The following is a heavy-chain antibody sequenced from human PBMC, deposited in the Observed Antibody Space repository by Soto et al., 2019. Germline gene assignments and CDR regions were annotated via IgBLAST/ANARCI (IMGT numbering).Heavy chain of an antibody. Sequence: ASVKVSCKASGYTFTNYAMHWVRQAPGQRLEWMGWINAGNGNTKYSQKFQGRVTITRDTSASTAYMELSRLRSEDTAVYYCEKGLPQAGIPLDVFDICRPGPMVTVS. V-gene: IGHV1-3*01. CDR1: GYTFTNYA. CDR3: EKGLPQAGIPLDVFDI. J-gene: IGHJ3*02. D-gene: IGHD2-2*01. CDR2: INAGNGNT.